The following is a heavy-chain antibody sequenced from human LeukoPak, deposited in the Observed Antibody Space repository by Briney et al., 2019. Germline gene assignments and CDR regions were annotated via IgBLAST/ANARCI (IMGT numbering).Heavy chain of an antibody. V-gene: IGHV3-23*01. J-gene: IGHJ3*02. Sequence: GGSLRLSCAASGLTFTNYPMSWVRQAPGKGLEWVSGISNSGDTTYYADSVEGRFTISRDNSQNTLNLQMNSLRADDTALYYCANTARDDAFDIWGQGTMVTVSS. CDR1: GLTFTNYP. CDR2: ISNSGDTT. CDR3: ANTARDDAFDI.